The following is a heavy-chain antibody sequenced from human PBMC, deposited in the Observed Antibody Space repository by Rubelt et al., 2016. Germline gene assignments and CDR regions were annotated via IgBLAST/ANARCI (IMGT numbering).Heavy chain of an antibody. CDR3: ARHFSSSSSWEFER. V-gene: IGHV4-39*01. D-gene: IGHD6-6*01. CDR2: IYYSGTT. J-gene: IGHJ3*01. Sequence: VQLVESGGGLVQPGGSLRLSCAASGFSISNKYMSWVRQAPGKGLEWIGSIYYSGTTYCNPSLKSRVTISVDTSKNQFSLKLNSVTAADTAVYYCARHFSSSSSWEFERWGQGTMVTVSS. CDR1: GFSISNKY.